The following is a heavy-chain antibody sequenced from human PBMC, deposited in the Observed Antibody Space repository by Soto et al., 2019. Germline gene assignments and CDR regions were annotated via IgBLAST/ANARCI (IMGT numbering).Heavy chain of an antibody. CDR3: AKFGQWLLEDYYYYYGMDV. D-gene: IGHD6-19*01. Sequence: GGSLRLSCAASGFTFSSYAMSWVRQAPGKGLEWVSAISGSGGSTYYADSVKGRFTISRDNSKNTLYLQMNSLRAEDTAVYYCAKFGQWLLEDYYYYYGMDVWGQGTTVTVSS. CDR1: GFTFSSYA. CDR2: ISGSGGST. J-gene: IGHJ6*02. V-gene: IGHV3-23*01.